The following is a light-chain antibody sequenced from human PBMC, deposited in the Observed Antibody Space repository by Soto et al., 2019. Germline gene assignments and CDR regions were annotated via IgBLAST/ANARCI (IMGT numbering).Light chain of an antibody. CDR1: QNIRNL. CDR2: DAS. CDR3: QQYYTYST. Sequence: DIQLTQSPSTPSAAVGDSVAITCRASQNIRNLLAWYQQKPGKAPKPLIFDASTLKTGVPSRFGGSGSGAEFNFTITGLQPDDFATYFCQQYYTYSTLGQGTRLENK. V-gene: IGKV1-5*01. J-gene: IGKJ5*01.